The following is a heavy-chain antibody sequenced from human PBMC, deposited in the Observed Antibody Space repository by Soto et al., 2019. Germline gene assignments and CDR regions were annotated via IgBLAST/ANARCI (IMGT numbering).Heavy chain of an antibody. V-gene: IGHV3-33*01. Sequence: PGGSLRLSCAASGFTFSSYGMHWVRQAPGKGLEWVAVIWYDGSNKYYADSVKGRFTISRDNSKNTLYLQMNSLRAEDTAVYYCARDGSYYDFWSGYYRGPYYFDYWGQGTLVTVSS. CDR1: GFTFSSYG. CDR3: ARDGSYYDFWSGYYRGPYYFDY. J-gene: IGHJ4*02. CDR2: IWYDGSNK. D-gene: IGHD3-3*01.